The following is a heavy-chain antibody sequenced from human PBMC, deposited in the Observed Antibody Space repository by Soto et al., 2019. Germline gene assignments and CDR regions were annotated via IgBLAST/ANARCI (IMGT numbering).Heavy chain of an antibody. Sequence: MQMVESGGGSVQPGGSLRLSCAASGFPFSRYWMHWVRQTPGKGLVWVSRINPAGTITNYADSVEGRFTISRDNADSALFLQMNSLSAEDTAIYYCTSDTFGLRDTWGQGTLVTVSP. J-gene: IGHJ5*02. D-gene: IGHD3-16*01. CDR1: GFPFSRYW. CDR3: TSDTFGLRDT. V-gene: IGHV3-74*01. CDR2: INPAGTIT.